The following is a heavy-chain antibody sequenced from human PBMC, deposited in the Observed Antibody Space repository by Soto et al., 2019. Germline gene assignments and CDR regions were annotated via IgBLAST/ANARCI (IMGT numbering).Heavy chain of an antibody. CDR1: GYSFTSYW. CDR3: ARYGGIAAAGTYSSGWYFDY. Sequence: GESLKISCKGSGYSFTSYWIGWVRQMPGKGLEWMGIIYPGDSDTRYSPSFQGQVTISADKSISTAYLQWSSLKASDTAMYYCARYGGIAAAGTYSSGWYFDYWGQGTLVTVSS. D-gene: IGHD6-13*01. J-gene: IGHJ4*02. V-gene: IGHV5-51*01. CDR2: IYPGDSDT.